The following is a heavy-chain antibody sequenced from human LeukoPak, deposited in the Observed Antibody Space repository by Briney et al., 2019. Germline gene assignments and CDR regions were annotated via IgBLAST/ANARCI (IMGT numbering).Heavy chain of an antibody. CDR2: ISSSSTTI. J-gene: IGHJ5*02. CDR3: AANPTVYNYFDP. CDR1: GFTFSSYT. V-gene: IGHV3-48*02. Sequence: PGGSLRLSCAASGFTFSSYTMNWVRQAPGRGLEWVSYISSSSTTIYYADSVKGRFTISRDNAKNSLFLQMYSLRDEDTAVYYCAANPTVYNYFDPWGQGTLVTVSS.